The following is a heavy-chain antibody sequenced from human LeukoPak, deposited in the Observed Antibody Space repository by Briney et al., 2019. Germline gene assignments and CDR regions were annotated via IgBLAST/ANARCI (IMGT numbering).Heavy chain of an antibody. Sequence: GGSLRLSCAASGFTFSTYAMSWVRQAPGKGLEWVAFIRYDGSNKYYADSVKGRFTISRDNSKNTLYLQMNSLRAEDTAVYYCAKDKIEMATYYFDYWGQGTLVTVSS. V-gene: IGHV3-30*02. CDR2: IRYDGSNK. D-gene: IGHD5-24*01. J-gene: IGHJ4*02. CDR3: AKDKIEMATYYFDY. CDR1: GFTFSTYA.